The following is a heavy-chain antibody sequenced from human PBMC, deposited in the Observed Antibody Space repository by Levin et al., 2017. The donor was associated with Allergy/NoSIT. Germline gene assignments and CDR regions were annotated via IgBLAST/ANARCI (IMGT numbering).Heavy chain of an antibody. D-gene: IGHD6-6*01. Sequence: NTSETLSLTCAVYGGSFRNYFWSWIRQPPGKGLEWIGEINYSGSTNYNPSLRSRVTMTLDKSKNQFSLKLSSVTAADTAVYYCARAPELVRHWFVPWGQGTQVTVSS. J-gene: IGHJ5*02. CDR2: INYSGST. V-gene: IGHV4-34*01. CDR1: GGSFRNYF. CDR3: ARAPELVRHWFVP.